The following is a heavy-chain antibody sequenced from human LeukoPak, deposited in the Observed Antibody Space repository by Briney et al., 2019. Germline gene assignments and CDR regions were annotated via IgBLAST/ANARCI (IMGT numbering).Heavy chain of an antibody. D-gene: IGHD3-9*01. CDR3: ARATYYDILTGYYPPYYYYGMDV. CDR2: IIPIFGTA. Sequence: SVKVSCEASGGTFSSYAISWVRQAPGQGLEWMGGIIPIFGTANYAQRFQGRVTITADESTSTAYMELSSLRSEDAAVYYCARATYYDILTGYYPPYYYYGMDVWGKGTTVTVSS. CDR1: GGTFSSYA. V-gene: IGHV1-69*01. J-gene: IGHJ6*04.